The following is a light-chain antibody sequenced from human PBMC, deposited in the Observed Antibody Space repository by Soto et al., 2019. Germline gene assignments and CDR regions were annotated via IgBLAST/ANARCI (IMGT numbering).Light chain of an antibody. J-gene: IGLJ3*02. CDR3: CSYTGTTSPGV. V-gene: IGLV2-14*01. Sequence: QSALTQPASVSGSPGESIIISCTGSSSDIGAYDYVSWYQQHPDRAPQVIIFEVNDRASGISHLFSGSKSGNTASLTISGLQAEDEAYYYCCSYTGTTSPGVFGGGTKVTVL. CDR1: SSDIGAYDY. CDR2: EVN.